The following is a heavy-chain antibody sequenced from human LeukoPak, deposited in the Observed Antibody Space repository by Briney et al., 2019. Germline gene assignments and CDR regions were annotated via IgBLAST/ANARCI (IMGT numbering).Heavy chain of an antibody. V-gene: IGHV3-48*01. Sequence: PGGSLRLSCAASGFTFSSYSMNWVRQAPGKGLEWVSYISTGGSTIYYADSVKGRFTVSRDNSKNTLHLQMDSLRAEDTAIYYCTKDRRQWVVPYFDSWGQGTVVTVSS. CDR2: ISTGGSTI. CDR1: GFTFSSYS. D-gene: IGHD6-19*01. J-gene: IGHJ4*02. CDR3: TKDRRQWVVPYFDS.